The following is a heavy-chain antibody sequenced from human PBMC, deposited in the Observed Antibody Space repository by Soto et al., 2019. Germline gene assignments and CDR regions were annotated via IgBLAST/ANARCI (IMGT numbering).Heavy chain of an antibody. V-gene: IGHV1-2*02. Sequence: KVSCTASGYTFTGYYMHWVRHAPGQGLEWMGWINPNSGGTNYAQKFQGRVTMTRDTSISTAYMELSRLRSDDTAVYYCARVYVLLWFGEPYHFDYWGQGTLVTGSS. D-gene: IGHD3-10*01. CDR1: GYTFTGYY. CDR3: ARVYVLLWFGEPYHFDY. J-gene: IGHJ4*02. CDR2: INPNSGGT.